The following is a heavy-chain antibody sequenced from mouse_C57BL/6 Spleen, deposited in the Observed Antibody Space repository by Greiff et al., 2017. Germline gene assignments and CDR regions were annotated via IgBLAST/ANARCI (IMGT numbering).Heavy chain of an antibody. CDR3: AREEDGYYGAY. Sequence: QVPLQQSGAELVRPGTSVKVSCKASGYAFTNYLIEWVKQRPGPGLEGIGVINPGSGGTNYNEKFKGKATLTADKSSSTAYMQLSSLTSEDSAVYFCAREEDGYYGAYWGQGTLVTVSA. V-gene: IGHV1-54*01. CDR1: GYAFTNYL. D-gene: IGHD2-3*01. J-gene: IGHJ3*01. CDR2: INPGSGGT.